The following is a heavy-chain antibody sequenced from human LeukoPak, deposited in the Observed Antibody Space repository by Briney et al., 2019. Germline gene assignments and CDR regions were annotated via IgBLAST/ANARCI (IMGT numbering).Heavy chain of an antibody. J-gene: IGHJ4*02. CDR3: ARQYYYGSGDY. CDR2: ISSSGSTI. V-gene: IGHV3-48*03. CDR1: GFTFSNYE. Sequence: GGSLRLSCAASGFTFSNYEMNWVRQAPGKGLERVSYISSSGSTIYYADSVKGRFTISRDNAKNSLYLQMNSLRAEDTAVYYCARQYYYGSGDYWGQGTLVTVSS. D-gene: IGHD3-10*01.